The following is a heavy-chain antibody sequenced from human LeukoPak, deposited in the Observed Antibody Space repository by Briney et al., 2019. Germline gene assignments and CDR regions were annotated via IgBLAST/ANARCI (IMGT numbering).Heavy chain of an antibody. CDR1: GGTFSSFA. D-gene: IGHD2-15*01. CDR2: IISMLDIT. CDR3: SRGGRVVATLDY. J-gene: IGHJ4*02. V-gene: IGHV1-69*04. Sequence: SVKVSCKSGGTFSSFAINWVRQAPGQGLEWMGRIISMLDITNYAQKFEGRVTITADKSTTTAYMELNSLTSEDTAVYYCSRGGRVVATLDYWGQGTLVTVSP.